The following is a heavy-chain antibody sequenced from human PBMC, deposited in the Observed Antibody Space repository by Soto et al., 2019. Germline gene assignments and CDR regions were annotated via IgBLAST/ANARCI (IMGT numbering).Heavy chain of an antibody. CDR3: ARTRRVVPAAYINWFDP. V-gene: IGHV4-34*01. Sequence: PSETLSLTCAVYGGSFSGYYWSWIRQPPGKGLEWIGEINHSGSTNYNPSLKSRVTISVDTSKNQFSLKLSSVTAADTAVYYCARTRRVVPAAYINWFDPWGQGTLVTVSS. CDR2: INHSGST. J-gene: IGHJ5*02. D-gene: IGHD2-2*01. CDR1: GGSFSGYY.